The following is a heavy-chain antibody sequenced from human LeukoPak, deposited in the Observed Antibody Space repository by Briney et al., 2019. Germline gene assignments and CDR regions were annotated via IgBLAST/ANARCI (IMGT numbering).Heavy chain of an antibody. J-gene: IGHJ4*02. CDR1: GYTFISNY. CDR2: IYPRDGST. Sequence: ASVKVSCKASGYTFISNYIHWVRQALGQGLEWMGMIYPRDGSTSYAQKFQGRVTVTRDTSTSTVHMGLSGLRSEDTAVYYCARDQEGFDYWGQGTLVTVSS. V-gene: IGHV1-46*01. CDR3: ARDQEGFDY.